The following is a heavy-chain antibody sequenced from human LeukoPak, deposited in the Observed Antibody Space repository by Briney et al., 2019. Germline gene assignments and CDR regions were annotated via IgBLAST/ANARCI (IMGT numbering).Heavy chain of an antibody. D-gene: IGHD1-26*01. J-gene: IGHJ6*02. Sequence: GSLRLSCAASGFTFSSYAMSWVRQAPGKGLEWVSAISVSGGSTYYADSVKGRFTISRDNSKNTLYLQMNSLRAEDTAVYYCAKDGSGSYYNYYYGMDVWGQGTTVTVSS. V-gene: IGHV3-23*01. CDR2: ISVSGGST. CDR3: AKDGSGSYYNYYYGMDV. CDR1: GFTFSSYA.